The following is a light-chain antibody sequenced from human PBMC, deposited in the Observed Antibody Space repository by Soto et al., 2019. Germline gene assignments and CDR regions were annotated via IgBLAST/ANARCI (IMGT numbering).Light chain of an antibody. CDR1: SSDVGAYNY. CDR2: DVN. Sequence: QSALTQPASVSGSPGQSITISCTGTSSDVGAYNYVSWYQQYPGKAPKLMIFDVNKRPSGVSDRFSGSKSGNTASLTISGLQAEDDADYYCSSYTTSTSRVFGTGTKVTVL. J-gene: IGLJ1*01. V-gene: IGLV2-14*01. CDR3: SSYTTSTSRV.